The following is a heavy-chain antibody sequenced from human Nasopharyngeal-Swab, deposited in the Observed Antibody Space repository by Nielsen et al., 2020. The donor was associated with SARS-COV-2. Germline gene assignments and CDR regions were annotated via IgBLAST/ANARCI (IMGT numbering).Heavy chain of an antibody. Sequence: GPLRLSFTVSGDSMIANSWIWIRQPPGTGLKWTGHIYYNGSTNYTPSLKSRVTVSLDTSRNQFSLKLDSVTAADTATYHCARQNVLKHLEWTSTFYSYRIDVWGKGTTVTVSS. CDR3: ARQNVLKHLEWTSTFYSYRIDV. D-gene: IGHD2/OR15-2a*01. V-gene: IGHV4-59*08. CDR1: GDSMIANS. J-gene: IGHJ6*03. CDR2: IYYNGST.